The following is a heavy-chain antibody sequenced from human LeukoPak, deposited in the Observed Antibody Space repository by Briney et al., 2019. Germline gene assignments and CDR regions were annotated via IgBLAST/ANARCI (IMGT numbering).Heavy chain of an antibody. Sequence: PGGSLRLSCAASGFTFSSYSMNWVRQAPGKGLEWVSSISSSSRYIYYADSVKGRFTISRDNAKNSLYLQMNSLRAEDTAVYYCARKVVPAAIWYYFDYWGQGTLVTVSS. CDR2: ISSSSRYI. D-gene: IGHD2-2*01. CDR3: ARKVVPAAIWYYFDY. V-gene: IGHV3-21*01. CDR1: GFTFSSYS. J-gene: IGHJ4*02.